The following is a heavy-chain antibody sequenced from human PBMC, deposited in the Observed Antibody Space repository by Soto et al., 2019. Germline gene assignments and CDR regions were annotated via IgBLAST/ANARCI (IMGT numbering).Heavy chain of an antibody. J-gene: IGHJ6*02. V-gene: IGHV3-13*05. Sequence: EVQLVESGGGLVQPGGSLRLSCEASGFTFRNYDMHWVRQGTGKGLEWVSGISAAGDPDYADSVEGRFTISRENAQNSFFLQMISLRVGVTAVYYCARTDRGFYGLDVWGQGTTVIVSS. CDR3: ARTDRGFYGLDV. CDR2: ISAAGDP. CDR1: GFTFRNYD.